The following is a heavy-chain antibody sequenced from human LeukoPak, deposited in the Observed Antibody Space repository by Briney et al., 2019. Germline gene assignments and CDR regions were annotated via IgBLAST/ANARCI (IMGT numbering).Heavy chain of an antibody. CDR2: ISGSGGST. D-gene: IGHD2-2*01. Sequence: PGGSLRLSCAASGFTFSSYAMSWVRQAPGKGLEWVSAISGSGGSTYYADSVKGRFTISRDNSKNTLYLQMNSLRAEDTAVYYCARGYCSSTSCPYGYWGQGTLVTVSS. J-gene: IGHJ4*02. CDR1: GFTFSSYA. CDR3: ARGYCSSTSCPYGY. V-gene: IGHV3-23*01.